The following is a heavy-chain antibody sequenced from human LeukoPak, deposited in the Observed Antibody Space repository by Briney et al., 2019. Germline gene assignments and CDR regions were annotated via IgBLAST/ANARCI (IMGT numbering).Heavy chain of an antibody. V-gene: IGHV3-11*01. D-gene: IGHD2-15*01. J-gene: IGHJ3*02. CDR1: GFTFSDYY. Sequence: GGSLRLSCAASGFTFSDYYMSWIRQAPGKGLERVSFISSSGSTIYYADSMKGRFTISRDNAKNSVYLQMNSLRAEDTAVYYCARGLGYCSGGSCPRRAFDIWGQGTVVTVSS. CDR2: ISSSGSTI. CDR3: ARGLGYCSGGSCPRRAFDI.